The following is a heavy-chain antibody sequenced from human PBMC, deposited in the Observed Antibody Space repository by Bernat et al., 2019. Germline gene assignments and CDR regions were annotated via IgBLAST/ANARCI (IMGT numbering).Heavy chain of an antibody. Sequence: QLQLQESGPGLVKPSETLSLTCTVSGGSISSSSYYWGWIRQPPGKGLEWIGSIYYSGSTYYNPSLKSRVTISLDTSKNQFSLKLSSVTAADTAVYYCARAPATMIVVDNYFDYWGQGTLVTVSS. J-gene: IGHJ4*02. CDR3: ARAPATMIVVDNYFDY. CDR2: IYYSGST. D-gene: IGHD3-22*01. V-gene: IGHV4-39*01. CDR1: GGSISSSSYY.